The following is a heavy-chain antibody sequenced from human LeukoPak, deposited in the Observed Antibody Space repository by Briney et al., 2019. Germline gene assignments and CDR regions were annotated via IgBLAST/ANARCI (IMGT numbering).Heavy chain of an antibody. V-gene: IGHV1-18*01. D-gene: IGHD3-22*01. CDR3: ARGVHVRKYDSNDNCFDP. Sequence: GASVKVSCKASGYTFTSYGISWVRQAPGQGLEWMGWISAYNGNTNYAQKFQGRVTVTRDISTSTVYMELSSLRSEDTAVYYCARGVHVRKYDSNDNCFDPWGQGTPVTVSS. J-gene: IGHJ5*02. CDR1: GYTFTSYG. CDR2: ISAYNGNT.